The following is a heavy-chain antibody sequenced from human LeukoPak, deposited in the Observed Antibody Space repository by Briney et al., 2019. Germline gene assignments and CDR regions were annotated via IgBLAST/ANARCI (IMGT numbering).Heavy chain of an antibody. CDR2: IASDGSST. CDR3: ARDAPYTPGGDC. V-gene: IGHV3-74*01. D-gene: IGHD2-2*02. Sequence: LPGGSLRLSCAASGFTFSSYWMNWVRQAPGKGLVWVSRIASDGSSTTYADSVKGRFIISRDNAKNTLYLQMNSLRVEDTAVYYCARDAPYTPGGDCWGQGSLVTVSS. CDR1: GFTFSSYW. J-gene: IGHJ4*02.